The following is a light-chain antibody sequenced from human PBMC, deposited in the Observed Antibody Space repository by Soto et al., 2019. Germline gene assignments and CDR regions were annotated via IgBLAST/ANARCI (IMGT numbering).Light chain of an antibody. CDR2: GNS. CDR3: QSYDSSLSGLDV. J-gene: IGLJ1*01. Sequence: QSVLTQPPSVSGAPGQRVTISCTGSSSNIGAGYDVHWYQQLPGTAPILLIYGNSNRPSGVPDRFSGSKSGTSASLAITGLQAEDEADYYCQSYDSSLSGLDVFGTGTKVTVL. V-gene: IGLV1-40*01. CDR1: SSNIGAGYD.